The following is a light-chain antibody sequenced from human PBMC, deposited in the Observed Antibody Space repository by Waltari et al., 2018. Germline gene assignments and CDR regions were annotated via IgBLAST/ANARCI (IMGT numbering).Light chain of an antibody. CDR3: QQYYDYQRS. CDR2: AAS. J-gene: IGKJ1*01. Sequence: AIRMTQSPSSLSASTGDRVTITCRASQSVSTYLAWYQQKPGKAPKLLIYAASTLQRGVPLRFSGSGSGTDFTLSISCLQSEDFATYYCQQYYDYQRSFGQGTTV. V-gene: IGKV1-8*01. CDR1: QSVSTY.